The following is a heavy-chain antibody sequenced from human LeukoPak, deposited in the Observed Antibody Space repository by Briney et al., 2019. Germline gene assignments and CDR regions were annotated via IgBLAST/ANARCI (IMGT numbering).Heavy chain of an antibody. CDR1: GYTLTELS. D-gene: IGHD1-26*01. V-gene: IGHV1-24*01. CDR3: TIPDPTSGSYYVGYFDY. CDR2: FDPEDGET. J-gene: IGHJ4*02. Sequence: AAVKVSCKVSGYTLTELSMHWVRQAPGKGLEGMGGFDPEDGETIYAQKFQGRVTMTEDTSTDTAYMALSSLRSEDTAVYYCTIPDPTSGSYYVGYFDYWGQGTLVTVSS.